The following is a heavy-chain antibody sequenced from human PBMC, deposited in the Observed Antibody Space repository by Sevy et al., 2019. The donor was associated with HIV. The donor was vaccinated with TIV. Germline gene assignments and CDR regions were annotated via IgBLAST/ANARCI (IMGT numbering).Heavy chain of an antibody. CDR3: ARGKSGYGYALNY. V-gene: IGHV3-66*01. J-gene: IGHJ4*02. CDR1: GFTFSRYA. D-gene: IGHD5-18*01. Sequence: GGSLRLSCEASGFTFSRYAMSWVRQAPGKGLEWVSVIHSDDTTYHADSVKDRFTISRDNFKNTLYLHMSSLRAEDTAVYYCARGKSGYGYALNYWGQGTLVTVSS. CDR2: IHSDDTT.